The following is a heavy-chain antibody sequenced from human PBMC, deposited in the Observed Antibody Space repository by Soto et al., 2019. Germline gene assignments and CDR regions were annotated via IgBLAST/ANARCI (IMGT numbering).Heavy chain of an antibody. CDR1: GGTFSSYA. D-gene: IGHD1-7*01. V-gene: IGHV1-69*01. CDR3: ARGGPGGRDTWYYVRSGGDYHNYPMDV. CDR2: IIPLFGTA. J-gene: IGHJ6*02. Sequence: QVQLVQSGAEVKKPGSSVKVSCKASGGTFSSYAITWVRQAPGQGLEWMGGIIPLFGTANYAQKFQGRVTVTADESTSTAYMELSSLRSEDTSVYYCARGGPGGRDTWYYVRSGGDYHNYPMDVWCQGTTVTVSS.